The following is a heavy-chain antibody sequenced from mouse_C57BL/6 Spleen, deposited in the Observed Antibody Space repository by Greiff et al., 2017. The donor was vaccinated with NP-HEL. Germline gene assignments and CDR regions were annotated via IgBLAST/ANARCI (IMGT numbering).Heavy chain of an antibody. CDR2: ISSGSSTI. J-gene: IGHJ1*03. V-gene: IGHV5-17*01. CDR3: ARPGTGYFDV. D-gene: IGHD4-1*01. CDR1: GFTFSDYG. Sequence: EVKLVESGGGLVKPGGSLKLSCAASGFTFSDYGMHWVRQAPEKGLEWVAYISSGSSTIYYADTVKGRFTISRDNAKNTLFLQMTRLRSEDTAMYYCARPGTGYFDVWGTGTTVTVSS.